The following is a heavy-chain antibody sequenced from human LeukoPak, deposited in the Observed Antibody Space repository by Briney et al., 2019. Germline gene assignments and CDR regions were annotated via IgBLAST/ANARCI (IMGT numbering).Heavy chain of an antibody. J-gene: IGHJ4*02. CDR1: GGTFSSYA. D-gene: IGHD3-22*01. V-gene: IGHV1-69*04. CDR3: ARDLFFDSSGYDY. Sequence: ASVKVSCKASGGTFSSYAISWVRQAPGQGIEWMGRIIPILGIANYAQKFQGRVTITADKSTSTAYMELSSLRSEDTAVYYCARDLFFDSSGYDYWGQGTLVTVSS. CDR2: IIPILGIA.